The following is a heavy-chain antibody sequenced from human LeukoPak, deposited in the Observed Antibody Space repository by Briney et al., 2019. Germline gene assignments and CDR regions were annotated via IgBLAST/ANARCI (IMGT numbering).Heavy chain of an antibody. CDR2: VDSDGSAT. V-gene: IGHV3-74*01. J-gene: IGHJ5*02. Sequence: GGSLRLSCAASGFTFSNFWMHWVRQVPGKGLVWVARVDSDGSATTYADSVKGRFTISRDNAKNTVYLQMNSLRADDTAIYCCTRSTFDPWGQGTLVTVSS. CDR1: GFTFSNFW. CDR3: TRSTFDP.